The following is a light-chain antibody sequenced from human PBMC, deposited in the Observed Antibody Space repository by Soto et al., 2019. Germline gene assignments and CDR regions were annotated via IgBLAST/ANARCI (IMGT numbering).Light chain of an antibody. CDR1: QSVSSNY. J-gene: IGKJ1*01. CDR3: QQYGSAPWT. V-gene: IGKV3-20*01. Sequence: IVLTQSPGTLSLSPGERGALSCRASQSVSSNYVAWYQQKPGQAPRLLISGASNRATGTPDRFRGSGSGTDFTLTITRLEPDDFAVYYCQQYGSAPWTFGQGTKVDIK. CDR2: GAS.